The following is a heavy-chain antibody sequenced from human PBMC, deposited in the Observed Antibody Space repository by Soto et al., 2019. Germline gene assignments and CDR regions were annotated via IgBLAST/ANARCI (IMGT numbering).Heavy chain of an antibody. V-gene: IGHV3-48*01. D-gene: IGHD2-2*01. CDR3: ARDQGYCISTSCPRDYYYYYGMDV. CDR1: GFTFSSYS. J-gene: IGHJ6*02. CDR2: ISSSSSTI. Sequence: GGSLRLSCAASGFTFSSYSMNWVRQAPGKGLEWVSYISSSSSTIYYADSVKGRFTISRDNSKNTLYLQMNSLRAEDTAVYYCARDQGYCISTSCPRDYYYYYGMDVWGQGTTVTVSS.